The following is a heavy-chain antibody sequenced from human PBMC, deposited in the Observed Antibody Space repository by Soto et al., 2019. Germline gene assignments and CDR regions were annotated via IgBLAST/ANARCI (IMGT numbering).Heavy chain of an antibody. D-gene: IGHD2-2*01. J-gene: IGHJ4*02. V-gene: IGHV3-23*01. Sequence: GGSLRLSCAAAGFTFSTYTMSWVRQAPGKGPEWVAGFYGGGSTSTFYAGSVKGRFTISRDNSKNMLFLQMNSLRAEDTAVYYCAKDSHWAIISPTHDSWGQGTLVTVSS. CDR1: GFTFSTYT. CDR2: FYGGGSTST. CDR3: AKDSHWAIISPTHDS.